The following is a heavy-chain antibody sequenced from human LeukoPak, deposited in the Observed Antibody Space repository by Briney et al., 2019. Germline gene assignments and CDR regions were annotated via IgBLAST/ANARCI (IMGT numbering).Heavy chain of an antibody. J-gene: IGHJ6*02. CDR3: ASGPFAPDV. CDR1: GGSFRGYY. CDR2: INYSGIT. Sequence: LSLTCGVYGGSFRGYYWSWIRQPPGKGLEWIGDINYSGITNYNPSLKSRVTISLDTSKNQFSLKVTSVTAADTAVYHCASGPFAPDVWGQGTTVTVSS. V-gene: IGHV4-34*01.